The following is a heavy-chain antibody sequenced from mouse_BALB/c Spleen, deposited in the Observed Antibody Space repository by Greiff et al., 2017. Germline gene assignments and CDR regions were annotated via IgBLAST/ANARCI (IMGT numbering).Heavy chain of an antibody. D-gene: IGHD2-4*01. V-gene: IGHV5-6-5*01. CDR1: GFTFSSYA. J-gene: IGHJ1*01. CDR2: ISSGGST. CDR3: ARIYYDYDGYWYFDV. Sequence: DVMLVESGGGLVKPGGSLKLSCAASGFTFSSYAMSWVRQTPEKRLEWVASISSGGSTYYPDSVKGRFTISRDNARNILYLQMSSLRSEDTAMYYCARIYYDYDGYWYFDVWGAGTTVTVSS.